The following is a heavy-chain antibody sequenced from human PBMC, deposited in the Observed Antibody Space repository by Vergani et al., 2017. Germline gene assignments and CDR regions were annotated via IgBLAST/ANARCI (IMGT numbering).Heavy chain of an antibody. CDR2: IRNKAYGGTT. Sequence: EQLMESGGGGVQPGGSLRLSCAGSGYTLSSHAMHWVRQAPGKGLEWVAFIRNKAYGGTTEYAASVKGRFTISRDDSKRLAYLQLSGLKTEDTAVYFCSRGREYSFGYSDYWGQGTLVTVSS. V-gene: IGHV3-49*04. J-gene: IGHJ4*02. CDR1: GYTLSSHA. D-gene: IGHD5-18*01. CDR3: SRGREYSFGYSDY.